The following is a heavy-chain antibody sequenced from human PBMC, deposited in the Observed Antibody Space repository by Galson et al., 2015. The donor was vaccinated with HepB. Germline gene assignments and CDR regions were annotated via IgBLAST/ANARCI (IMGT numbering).Heavy chain of an antibody. V-gene: IGHV3-21*01. J-gene: IGHJ6*02. CDR2: ISSSSSYI. D-gene: IGHD2-2*01. CDR1: GFTFSSYS. Sequence: SLRLSCAASGFTFSSYSMNWVRQAPGKGLEWVSSISSSSSYIYYADSVKGRFTISRDNAKNSLYLQMNSLRAEDTAVNYCARDFKGIVVVRKLYYGMDVWGQGTTVTVSS. CDR3: ARDFKGIVVVRKLYYGMDV.